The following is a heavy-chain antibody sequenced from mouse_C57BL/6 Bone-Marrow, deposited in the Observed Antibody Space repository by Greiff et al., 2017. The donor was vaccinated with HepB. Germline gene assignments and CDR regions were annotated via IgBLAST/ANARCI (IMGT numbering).Heavy chain of an antibody. Sequence: VQLQQSGTVLARPGASVKMSCKTSGYTFTSYWIHWVKQRPGQGLEWIGAIYPGNSDTSYNQKFKGKAKLTADTSASTAYMELSSLTHEDSAVYDCTRRGSTTVVAPYSSINYWGQGTSVTVSS. D-gene: IGHD1-1*01. CDR3: TRRGSTTVVAPYSSINY. CDR1: GYTFTSYW. J-gene: IGHJ4*01. CDR2: IYPGNSDT. V-gene: IGHV1-5*01.